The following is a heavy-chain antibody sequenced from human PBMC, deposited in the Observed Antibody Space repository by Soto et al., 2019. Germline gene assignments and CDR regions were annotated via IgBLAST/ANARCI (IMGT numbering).Heavy chain of an antibody. CDR3: ARGDKNNDYYFDH. D-gene: IGHD3-16*01. CDR2: IYNNGGS. Sequence: SETLSLTCVVSGASISSGEYAWNWVRQPPGKGLEWLGYIYNNGGSYYNPSLKSRVSISLDRSKNHFSLRLDSVTAADTALYFCARGDKNNDYYFDHWGQGTLVTVSS. J-gene: IGHJ4*02. CDR1: GASISSGEYA. V-gene: IGHV4-30-2*01.